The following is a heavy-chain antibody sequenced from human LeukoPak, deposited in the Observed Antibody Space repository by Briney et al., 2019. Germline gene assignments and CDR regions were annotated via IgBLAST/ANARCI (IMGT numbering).Heavy chain of an antibody. V-gene: IGHV3-7*01. J-gene: IGHJ4*02. Sequence: SGGSLRLSCAASGFTFSSYWMSRVRQAPGKGLEWVANIKQDGSEKYYVDSVKGRFTISRDNAKNSLYLQMNSLRAEDTAVYYCARDYGSGWYYYFDYWGQGTLVTVSS. D-gene: IGHD6-19*01. CDR3: ARDYGSGWYYYFDY. CDR2: IKQDGSEK. CDR1: GFTFSSYW.